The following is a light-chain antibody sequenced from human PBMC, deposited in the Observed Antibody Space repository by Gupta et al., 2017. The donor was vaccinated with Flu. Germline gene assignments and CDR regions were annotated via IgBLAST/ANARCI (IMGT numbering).Light chain of an antibody. V-gene: IGKV3-15*01. CDR2: GAS. CDR3: QQYNNCPWT. J-gene: IGKJ1*01. CDR1: QSFSSN. Sequence: EIVMTQSPSTLSVSPGERATLSCRASQSFSSNLAWYQQKPGQAPRLLIYGASTRATGIPARFTGSGSGTEFTLTISSLQSEDFAVYYCQQYNNCPWTFGQGTKVEIK.